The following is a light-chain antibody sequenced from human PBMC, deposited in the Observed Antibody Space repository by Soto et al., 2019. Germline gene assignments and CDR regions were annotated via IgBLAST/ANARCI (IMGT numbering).Light chain of an antibody. CDR1: QDINSW. CDR2: AAS. Sequence: DVQMTQSPSSLSASVGDRVTITCRASQDINSWLAWYQQKPGQAPKSLIYAASSLQTGVPSRFSGSESGTDCTLTISGLQPEDSATYYCQQYNVYPLTCGGGTKVEIK. V-gene: IGKV1D-16*01. J-gene: IGKJ4*01. CDR3: QQYNVYPLT.